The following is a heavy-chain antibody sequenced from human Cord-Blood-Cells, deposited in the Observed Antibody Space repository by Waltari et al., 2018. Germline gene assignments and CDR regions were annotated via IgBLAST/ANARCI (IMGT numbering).Heavy chain of an antibody. V-gene: IGHV3-9*01. Sequence: EVQLVESGGGLVQPGRSLSLSCAASGFTFDAYAMHWVRQAPGKGREWVSGISGNSGSIGYADSVKGRFTISRDNAKNSLYLQMNSLRAEDTALYYCAKGVYSSSFYYFDYWGQGTLVTVSS. J-gene: IGHJ4*02. CDR3: AKGVYSSSFYYFDY. CDR2: ISGNSGSI. D-gene: IGHD6-6*01. CDR1: GFTFDAYA.